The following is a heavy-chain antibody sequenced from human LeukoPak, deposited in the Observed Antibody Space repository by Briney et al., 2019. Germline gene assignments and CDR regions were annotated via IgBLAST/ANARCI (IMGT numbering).Heavy chain of an antibody. D-gene: IGHD3-16*01. J-gene: IGHJ3*01. CDR2: IYTSGST. CDR1: SGSISSGNYY. Sequence: SETLSLTCTVSSGSISSGNYYWSWIRQPAGKGLEWIGCIYTSGSTNYNPSLKSRVTISVDTSKDQFSLKLSSVTAADTAMYYCARSRMGDAFDVWGQGTMVTVSS. V-gene: IGHV4-61*02. CDR3: ARSRMGDAFDV.